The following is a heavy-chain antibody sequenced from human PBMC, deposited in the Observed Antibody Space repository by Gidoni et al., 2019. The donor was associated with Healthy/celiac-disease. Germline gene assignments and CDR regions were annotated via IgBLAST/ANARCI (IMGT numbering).Heavy chain of an antibody. D-gene: IGHD3-16*01. Sequence: QVQLVESGGGVVQPGRSLRLSCAASGFTFSSYGMHWVRQAPGKGLEWVAVIWYDGSNKYYADSVKGRFTISRDNSKNTLYLQMNSLRAEDTAVYYCARALGANTFLGYWGQGTLVTVSS. J-gene: IGHJ4*02. CDR1: GFTFSSYG. V-gene: IGHV3-33*01. CDR3: ARALGANTFLGY. CDR2: IWYDGSNK.